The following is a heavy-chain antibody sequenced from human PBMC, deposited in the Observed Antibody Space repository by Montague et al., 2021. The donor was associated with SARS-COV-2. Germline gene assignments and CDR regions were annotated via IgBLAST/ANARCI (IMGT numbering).Heavy chain of an antibody. D-gene: IGHD5-24*01. CDR2: IYYSGST. CDR3: ARHSRRWLQLIAPFFDY. J-gene: IGHJ4*02. CDR1: GASISSGSYY. V-gene: IGHV4-39*01. Sequence: SETLSLTCTVSGASISSGSYYWGWIRQPPGKGLEWIGSIYYSGSTYYNPSLKSRVTISVDTSKNQFSLKLSSVTAADTAVYYCARHSRRWLQLIAPFFDYWGQGTLVTVSS.